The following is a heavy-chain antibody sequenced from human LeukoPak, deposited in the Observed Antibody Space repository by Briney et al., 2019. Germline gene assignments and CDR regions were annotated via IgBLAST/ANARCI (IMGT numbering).Heavy chain of an antibody. CDR3: ARDAGTTSYYYYYGMDV. Sequence: ASVKVSCKASGYTFISYGISWVRQAPGQGLEWMGWISAYNGNTNYAQKLQGRVTMTTDTSTSTAYMELRSLRSDDTAVYYCARDAGTTSYYYYYGMDVWGQGTTVTVSS. J-gene: IGHJ6*02. CDR1: GYTFISYG. D-gene: IGHD1-7*01. CDR2: ISAYNGNT. V-gene: IGHV1-18*01.